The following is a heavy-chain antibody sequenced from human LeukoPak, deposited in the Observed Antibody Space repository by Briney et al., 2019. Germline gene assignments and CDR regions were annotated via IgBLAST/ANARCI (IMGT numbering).Heavy chain of an antibody. D-gene: IGHD4-17*01. CDR2: ISGSGGST. CDR1: GFTFSSYS. J-gene: IGHJ4*02. V-gene: IGHV3-23*01. CDR3: AKAVTTYSWYYFDY. Sequence: GGSLRLPCAASGFTFSSYSMNWVRQAPGKGLEWVSAISGSGGSTYYADSVKGRFTISRDNSKNTLYLQMNSLRAEDTAVYYCAKAVTTYSWYYFDYWGQGTLVTVSS.